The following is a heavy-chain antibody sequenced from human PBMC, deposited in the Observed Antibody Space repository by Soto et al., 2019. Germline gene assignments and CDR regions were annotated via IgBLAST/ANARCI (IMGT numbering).Heavy chain of an antibody. V-gene: IGHV1-3*01. Sequence: QVQLVQSGPEMMQPGASVKVSCKASGYASLSYAMHWVRQVHGQVYEWLGWINAGVDGTMYSERFQGRVRITRDTSGNTVYMDLNALTSEDTAVYYCAREVPGVTSFDYWGQGTLVIVSS. CDR3: AREVPGVTSFDY. D-gene: IGHD3-10*01. CDR2: INAGVDGT. J-gene: IGHJ4*02. CDR1: GYASLSYA.